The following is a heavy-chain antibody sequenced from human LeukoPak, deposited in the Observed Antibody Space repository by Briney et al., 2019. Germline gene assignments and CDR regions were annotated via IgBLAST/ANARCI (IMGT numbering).Heavy chain of an antibody. J-gene: IGHJ4*02. CDR1: GFTFSSYG. V-gene: IGHV3-30*18. Sequence: PGGSLRLSCAASGFTFSSYGMHWVRQAPGKGLEWVAVISYDGSNKYYADSVKGRFTISRDNSKNTLYLQMNSLRAEDTAVYYCAKDRSPYFDYWGQGTLVTVSS. CDR3: AKDRSPYFDY. CDR2: ISYDGSNK.